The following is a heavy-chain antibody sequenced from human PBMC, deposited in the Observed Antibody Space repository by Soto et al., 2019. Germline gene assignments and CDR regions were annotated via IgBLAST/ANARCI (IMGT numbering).Heavy chain of an antibody. CDR3: ARDLDTAMVTASYHYGMDV. Sequence: PGGSLRLSCAASGFTFSDCYMSWIRQAPGKGLEWVSYISSSSSYTNYADSVKGRFTISRDNAKNSLYLQMNSLRAEDTAVYYCARDLDTAMVTASYHYGMDVWGQGTTVTVSS. CDR1: GFTFSDCY. CDR2: ISSSSSYT. V-gene: IGHV3-11*06. J-gene: IGHJ6*02. D-gene: IGHD5-18*01.